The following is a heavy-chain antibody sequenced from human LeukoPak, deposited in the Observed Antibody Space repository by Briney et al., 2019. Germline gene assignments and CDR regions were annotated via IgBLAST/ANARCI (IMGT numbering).Heavy chain of an antibody. CDR3: ARDSMVRGLYYYYYMDV. D-gene: IGHD3-10*01. J-gene: IGHJ6*03. CDR2: IKQDGSER. Sequence: PGGSLRLSCAASGFTFSDYYMSWIRQAPGKGLEWVANIKQDGSERYFVDSVRGRFTISRDNAKNSLYLQMNSLRAEDTAVYYCARDSMVRGLYYYYYMDVWGKGTTVTIS. V-gene: IGHV3-7*01. CDR1: GFTFSDYY.